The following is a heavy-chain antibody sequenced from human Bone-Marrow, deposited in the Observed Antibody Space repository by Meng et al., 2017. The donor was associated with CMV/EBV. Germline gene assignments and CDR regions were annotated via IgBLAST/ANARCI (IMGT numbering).Heavy chain of an antibody. CDR2: IYSGGST. Sequence: GESLKISCAASGFTVSSNYMSWVRQAPGKGLEWVSVIYSGGSTYYADSVKGRFTISRDNSKNTLYLQMNSLRAEDTAVYYCARDPAMTTVAKGAFDIWGQGTMVTFSS. CDR1: GFTVSSNY. CDR3: ARDPAMTTVAKGAFDI. V-gene: IGHV3-66*02. D-gene: IGHD4-23*01. J-gene: IGHJ3*02.